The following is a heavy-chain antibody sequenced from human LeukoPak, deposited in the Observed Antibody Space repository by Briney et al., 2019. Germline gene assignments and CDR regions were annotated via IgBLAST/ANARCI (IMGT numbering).Heavy chain of an antibody. V-gene: IGHV3-11*01. CDR1: GFTFSDYY. Sequence: GGSLRLSCAASGFTFSDYYMSWIRQAPGKGLEWVSYISSSGSTIYYADSVQGRFTISRDNAKNSLCLQMNSLRAEDTAVYYCARELRFLEWLSYFDYWGQGTLVTVSS. J-gene: IGHJ4*02. CDR3: ARELRFLEWLSYFDY. CDR2: ISSSGSTI. D-gene: IGHD3-3*01.